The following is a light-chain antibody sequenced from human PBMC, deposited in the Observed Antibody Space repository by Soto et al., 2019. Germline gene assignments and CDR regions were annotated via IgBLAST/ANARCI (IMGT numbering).Light chain of an antibody. Sequence: EIVLTQSPGTLSLSPGERATLSCRASQSVTSTYLAWYQQKPGQSPRLIIYGGSTRASGFPDRFSGGGSGTDFTLTVSRLEPEDSAVYYCHCQQFDSPRMYSVGQGTELEI. CDR1: QSVTSTY. V-gene: IGKV3-20*01. CDR2: GGS. J-gene: IGKJ2*03. CDR3: HCQQFDSPRMYS.